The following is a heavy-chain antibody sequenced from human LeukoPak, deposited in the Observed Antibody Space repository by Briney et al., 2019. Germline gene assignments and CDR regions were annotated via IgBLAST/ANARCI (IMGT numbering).Heavy chain of an antibody. CDR3: ARGVTMIVVVIHDWYFDL. CDR2: IYHSGST. V-gene: IGHV4-30-2*01. CDR1: GGSISSGGYS. J-gene: IGHJ2*01. Sequence: SQTLSLTCAVSGGSISSGGYSWSWIRQPPGKGLEWIGYIYHSGSTYYNPFLKSRVTISVDTSKNQFSLKLTSVTAADTAVYYCARGVTMIVVVIHDWYFDLWGRGTLVTVSS. D-gene: IGHD3-22*01.